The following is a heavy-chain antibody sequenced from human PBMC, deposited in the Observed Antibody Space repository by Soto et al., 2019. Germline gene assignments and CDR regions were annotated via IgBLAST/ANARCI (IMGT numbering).Heavy chain of an antibody. CDR2: ISWNSGSI. J-gene: IGHJ5*02. D-gene: IGHD3-16*01. CDR1: GFTFDDYA. CDR3: AKEVYAYTGSWFDP. Sequence: HPGGSLRLSCAASGFTFDDYAMHWVRQAPGKGLEWVSGISWNSGSIGYADSVKGRFTISRDNAKNSLYLQMNSLRAEDTALYYCAKEVYAYTGSWFDPWGQGTLVTVSS. V-gene: IGHV3-9*01.